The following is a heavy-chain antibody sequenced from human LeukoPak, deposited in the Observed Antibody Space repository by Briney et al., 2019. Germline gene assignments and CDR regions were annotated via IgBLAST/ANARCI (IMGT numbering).Heavy chain of an antibody. D-gene: IGHD3-10*01. Sequence: GASVKVSCKASGYTFTNSYIHWVPQPPGQGLEWMGIINPSGGSTSYPQKFQGRVIVTRDTYKSTVYMELSSLRSEDTAVYYCARDPYGSGSYYSHFDYWGQGTLVTVSS. CDR1: GYTFTNSY. J-gene: IGHJ4*02. CDR3: ARDPYGSGSYYSHFDY. CDR2: INPSGGST. V-gene: IGHV1-46*01.